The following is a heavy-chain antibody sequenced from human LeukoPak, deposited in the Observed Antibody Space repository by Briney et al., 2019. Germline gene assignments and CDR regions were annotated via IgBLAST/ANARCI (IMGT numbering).Heavy chain of an antibody. CDR1: GYTFTSYG. CDR3: ARGVAVGTAYYFDC. Sequence: ASVKVSCKASGYTFTSYGVSWVRQAPGQGLEWMGWISAYNGNTNYAQNLQGRVTMTTVTSTNTAYMELRSLRSDDTAVCYCARGVAVGTAYYFDCWGQGTLVTVSS. V-gene: IGHV1-18*01. D-gene: IGHD4-23*01. CDR2: ISAYNGNT. J-gene: IGHJ4*02.